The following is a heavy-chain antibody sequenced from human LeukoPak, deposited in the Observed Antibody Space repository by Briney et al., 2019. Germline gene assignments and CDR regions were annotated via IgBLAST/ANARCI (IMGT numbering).Heavy chain of an antibody. J-gene: IGHJ4*02. CDR2: IWYDGSNK. D-gene: IGHD5-12*01. Sequence: GGSVRLSCAASGFTFRSYGMHGVSQARGKGLEGVAVIWYDGSNKYYADSVKGRFTISGDNSKNTLYLQMNSLRAEDTAVYYCARDRGYGGYFDFDYWGQGTLVTVSS. CDR3: ARDRGYGGYFDFDY. V-gene: IGHV3-33*01. CDR1: GFTFRSYG.